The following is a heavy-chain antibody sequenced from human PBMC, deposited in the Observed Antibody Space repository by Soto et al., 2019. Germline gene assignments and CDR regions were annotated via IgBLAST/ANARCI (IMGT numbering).Heavy chain of an antibody. CDR2: IIPIFGTA. V-gene: IGHV1-69*13. CDR3: AREGYYDFWSGSYYYYGMDV. J-gene: IGHJ6*02. CDR1: GGTFSSYA. Sequence: SVKVSCKASGGTFSSYAISWVRQAPGQGFEWMGGIIPIFGTANYAQKFQGRVTITADESTSTAYMELSSLRSEDTAAYYCAREGYYDFWSGSYYYYGMDVWGQGTTVTVSS. D-gene: IGHD3-3*01.